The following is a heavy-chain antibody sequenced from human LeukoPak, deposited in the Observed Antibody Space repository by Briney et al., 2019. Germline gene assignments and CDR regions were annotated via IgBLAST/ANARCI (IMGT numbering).Heavy chain of an antibody. D-gene: IGHD2-2*01. CDR1: GFTFSSYG. Sequence: GGSLRLSCAASGFTFSSYGMRWVRQAPGKGLEWVAVISYNGSNKYYADSVKGRFTISRDNSKNTLYLQMNSLRAEDTAVYYCAKDWNRYCSSTSCYGYFDYWGQGTLVTVSS. J-gene: IGHJ4*02. V-gene: IGHV3-30*18. CDR3: AKDWNRYCSSTSCYGYFDY. CDR2: ISYNGSNK.